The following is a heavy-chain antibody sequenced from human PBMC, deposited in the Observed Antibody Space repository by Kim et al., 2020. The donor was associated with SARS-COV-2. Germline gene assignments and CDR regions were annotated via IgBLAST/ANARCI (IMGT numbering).Heavy chain of an antibody. CDR2: INWDGGST. Sequence: GGSLRLSCAASGFTFDDYTMHWVRQAPGKGLEWVSLINWDGGSTYYADSVKGRFTISRDNSKNSLFLQMNSLRTEDTALYYCAKDKTPIAVAGATYFDYWGQGTLVTVSS. CDR3: AKDKTPIAVAGATYFDY. CDR1: GFTFDDYT. V-gene: IGHV3-43*01. J-gene: IGHJ4*02. D-gene: IGHD6-19*01.